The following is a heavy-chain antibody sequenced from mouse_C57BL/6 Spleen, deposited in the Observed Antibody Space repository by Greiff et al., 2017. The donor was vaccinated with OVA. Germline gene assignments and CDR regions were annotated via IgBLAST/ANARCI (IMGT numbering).Heavy chain of an antibody. D-gene: IGHD2-3*01. J-gene: IGHJ2*01. V-gene: IGHV1-9*01. CDR1: GYTFTGYW. CDR2: ILPGSGST. Sequence: VQLQQSGAELMKPGASVKLSCKATGYTFTGYWIEWVKQRPGHGLEWIGEILPGSGSTNYNDKFKGKATFTADTSSNTAYMQLSSLTTEDSAIYYCARGQIYDGYYGYFDYWGQGTTLTVSS. CDR3: ARGQIYDGYYGYFDY.